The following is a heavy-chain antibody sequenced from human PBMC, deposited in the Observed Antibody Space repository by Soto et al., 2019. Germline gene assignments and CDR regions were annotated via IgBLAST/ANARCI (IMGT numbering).Heavy chain of an antibody. J-gene: IGHJ4*02. D-gene: IGHD3-22*01. Sequence: SETLSLTCTVSGASISRTNYYWGWIRQPPGKGLEWIGSIYYSGSTHYNPSLKSRVTMSVATSKNQLSLNLTSVTAADTAVYYCARHHTYYYDSGGYYYFDSWGQGTLVTVSS. V-gene: IGHV4-39*01. CDR2: IYYSGST. CDR3: ARHHTYYYDSGGYYYFDS. CDR1: GASISRTNYY.